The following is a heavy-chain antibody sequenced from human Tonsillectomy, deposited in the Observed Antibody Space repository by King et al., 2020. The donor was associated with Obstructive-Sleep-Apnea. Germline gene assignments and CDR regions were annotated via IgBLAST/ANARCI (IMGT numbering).Heavy chain of an antibody. CDR1: GGSISNYY. D-gene: IGHD5-12*01. CDR2: MYYSGNT. Sequence: VQLQESGPGLVKPSETLSLTCTVSGGSISNYYWSWIRQPPGKGLEWIGYMYYSGNTNFNPSLKSRVTISADTSKIQFSLRLSSVTAPDTAVYYCARHRGVEDYGGYGDYFDYWGQGTLVTVSS. CDR3: ARHRGVEDYGGYGDYFDY. V-gene: IGHV4-59*08. J-gene: IGHJ4*02.